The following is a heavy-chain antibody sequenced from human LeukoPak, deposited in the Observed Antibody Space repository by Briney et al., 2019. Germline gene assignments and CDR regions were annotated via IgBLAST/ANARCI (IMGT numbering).Heavy chain of an antibody. Sequence: GGSLRLSCAASGFTFSTYAMSWVRQAPGKGLEWVSSISAGATTTNYADSVKGRFTISRDNSRNTLYLQMNSLRAEDTAVYYCAAGTPNIVAHDAFDIWGQGTMVTVSS. CDR3: AAGTPNIVAHDAFDI. V-gene: IGHV3-23*01. J-gene: IGHJ3*02. D-gene: IGHD5-12*01. CDR1: GFTFSTYA. CDR2: ISAGATTT.